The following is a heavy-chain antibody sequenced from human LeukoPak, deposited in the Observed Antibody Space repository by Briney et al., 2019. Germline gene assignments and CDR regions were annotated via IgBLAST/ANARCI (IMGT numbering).Heavy chain of an antibody. D-gene: IGHD6-13*01. Sequence: TGGSLRLSCAASGFSVTNNYITWVRQAPGKGLEWVSVMYTGGTPYYADSVKGRFTISRDISKNTLYLQMTSLGAEDTAVYYCARGAATGPTLGFDYWGQGTLVTVSS. CDR2: MYTGGTP. V-gene: IGHV3-53*01. CDR3: ARGAATGPTLGFDY. J-gene: IGHJ4*02. CDR1: GFSVTNNY.